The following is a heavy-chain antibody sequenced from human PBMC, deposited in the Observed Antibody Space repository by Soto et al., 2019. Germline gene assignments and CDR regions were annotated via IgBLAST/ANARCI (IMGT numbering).Heavy chain of an antibody. V-gene: IGHV3-74*01. CDR3: SRGERSHFDS. Sequence: PGGSLRLSCAVSGFTFGTYWMHWVRQVPGKGLVWVARISSDGSGTSYADSVKGRFTISRGNAKNTLFLQMNSLGADDSALYYCSRGERSHFDSWGPGTLVTVSS. CDR2: ISSDGSGT. D-gene: IGHD6-25*01. CDR1: GFTFGTYW. J-gene: IGHJ4*02.